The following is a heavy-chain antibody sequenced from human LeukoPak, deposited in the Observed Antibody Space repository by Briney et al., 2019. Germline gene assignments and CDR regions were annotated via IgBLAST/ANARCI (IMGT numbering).Heavy chain of an antibody. J-gene: IGHJ6*03. CDR1: GYTFTSYG. D-gene: IGHD2-2*02. V-gene: IGHV1-18*01. CDR2: ISAYNGNT. CDR3: ARYCSSTSCYTDEYSSSHYYYYYMDV. Sequence: ASVKVSCKASGYTFTSYGISWVRQAPGQGLEWMGWISAYNGNTNYAQKLQGRVTMTTDTSTSTAYMELRSLRSDDTAVYYCARYCSSTSCYTDEYSSSHYYYYYMDVWGKGTTVTVSS.